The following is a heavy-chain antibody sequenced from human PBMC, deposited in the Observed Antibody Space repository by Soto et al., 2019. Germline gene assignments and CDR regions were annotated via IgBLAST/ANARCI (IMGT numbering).Heavy chain of an antibody. D-gene: IGHD3-22*01. CDR1: GFTFSSYS. CDR2: ISSSSSYI. J-gene: IGHJ6*02. CDR3: ASSPYYDSSGYYVLRSDYYGMDV. V-gene: IGHV3-21*01. Sequence: GGSLRLSCAASGFTFSSYSMNWVRQAPGKGLEWVSSISSSSSYIYYADSVKGRFTISRDNAKNSLYLQMNSLRAEDTSVYYCASSPYYDSSGYYVLRSDYYGMDVWGQGTTVTVSS.